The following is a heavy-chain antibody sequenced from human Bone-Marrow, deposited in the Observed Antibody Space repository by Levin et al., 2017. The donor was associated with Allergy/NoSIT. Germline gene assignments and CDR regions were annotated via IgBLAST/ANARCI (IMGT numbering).Heavy chain of an antibody. D-gene: IGHD3-3*01. CDR2: SFSGGGT. Sequence: GASVKVSCVASGFTVTRHYMSWVRQAPGKGLEWVAVSFSGGGTSYGDAVKGRFTISRDNSKNTLYLQMNSLSAEDTAVYYCVRDKNTMTPGFHYYYYMDVWGKGTTVTVSS. CDR1: GFTVTRHY. CDR3: VRDKNTMTPGFHYYYYMDV. V-gene: IGHV3-53*01. J-gene: IGHJ6*03.